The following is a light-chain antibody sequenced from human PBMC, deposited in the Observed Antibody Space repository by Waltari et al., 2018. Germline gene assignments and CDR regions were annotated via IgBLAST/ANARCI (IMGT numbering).Light chain of an antibody. Sequence: SYELTQPPSVAVSPGQTASITCPGDPLRTQYAYWYQQKPGQSPVLVIYKDSERPSGIPERFSGSSSGTTVTLTISGVQAEDEADYYCQSADSSGTYWVFGGGTKLTVL. CDR2: KDS. CDR3: QSADSSGTYWV. CDR1: PLRTQY. J-gene: IGLJ3*02. V-gene: IGLV3-25*03.